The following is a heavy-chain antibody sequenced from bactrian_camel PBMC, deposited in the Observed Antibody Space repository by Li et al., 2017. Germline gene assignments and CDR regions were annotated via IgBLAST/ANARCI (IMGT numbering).Heavy chain of an antibody. J-gene: IGHJ4*01. CDR3: AAGRDYGSGWCQAGVRALKARDYDY. D-gene: IGHD6*01. V-gene: IGHV3S1*01. Sequence: QVQLVESGGGSVQAGESLRLSCAVSDYSFSRYWAWFRQAAGKEREGVAAIATDSDSTTYGDSILGRFTISRDNAKNTLYLQMSSLRPEDTAVYYCAAGRDYGSGWCQAGVRALKARDYDYW. CDR2: IATDSDST. CDR1: DYSFSRYW.